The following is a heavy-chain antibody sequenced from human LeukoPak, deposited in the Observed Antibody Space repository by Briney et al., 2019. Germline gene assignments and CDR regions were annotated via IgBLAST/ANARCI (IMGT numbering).Heavy chain of an antibody. CDR3: ARDRTPYGSGSSPSGY. J-gene: IGHJ4*02. V-gene: IGHV3-23*01. CDR2: ISGSGGST. CDR1: GFTFSSYA. D-gene: IGHD3-10*01. Sequence: PGGSLRLSCAASGFTFSSYAMSWVRQAPGKGLEWVSAISGSGGSTYYADSVKGRFTISRDNSKNTLYLQMNSLRAEDTAVYYCARDRTPYGSGSSPSGYWGQGTLVTVSS.